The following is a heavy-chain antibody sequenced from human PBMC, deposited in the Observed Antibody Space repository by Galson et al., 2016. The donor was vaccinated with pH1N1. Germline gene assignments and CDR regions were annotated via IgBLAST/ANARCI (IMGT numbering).Heavy chain of an antibody. CDR1: GYSFTNSW. V-gene: IGHV5-51*01. Sequence: QSGAEVKKPGDSLKISCQASGYSFTNSWIGWVRQMPGKGLEWMGIIYPADSDSRYGPSFQGQVTFAADKSIKTAYLQWNSLKVSETALYYCVTEPYESNGYTMPYWGQGSQVIVSP. J-gene: IGHJ4*02. CDR2: IYPADSDS. CDR3: VTEPYESNGYTMPY. D-gene: IGHD3-22*01.